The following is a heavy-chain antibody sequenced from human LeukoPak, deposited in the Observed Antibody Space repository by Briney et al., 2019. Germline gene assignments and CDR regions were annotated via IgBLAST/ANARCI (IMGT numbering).Heavy chain of an antibody. J-gene: IGHJ4*02. CDR3: ARHFRLRTNFDY. D-gene: IGHD3-10*01. Sequence: PSETLSLTCTVSGGSISSSSYYWGWIRQPPGKGLEWIGSIYYSGSTYYNPSLKSRVTISVDTSKNQFSLKLSSVTAADTAVYYCARHFRLRTNFDYWGQGTLVTVSS. CDR1: GGSISSSSYY. V-gene: IGHV4-39*01. CDR2: IYYSGST.